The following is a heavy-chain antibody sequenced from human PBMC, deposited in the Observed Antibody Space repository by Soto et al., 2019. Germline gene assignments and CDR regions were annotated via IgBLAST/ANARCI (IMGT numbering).Heavy chain of an antibody. V-gene: IGHV3-23*01. D-gene: IGHD2-2*01. J-gene: IGHJ4*02. CDR1: GFTFNNYD. Sequence: GGSLRLSCAASGFTFNNYDMSWVRQAQGKGLEWVSSINNGGDNIYYADSVNVRFTISRDNSKSTLYLQMNSLRAEDTAVYYCAKTFLARYCSSSICYDPADYFDYWGQGTRVTVSS. CDR2: INNGGDNI. CDR3: AKTFLARYCSSSICYDPADYFDY.